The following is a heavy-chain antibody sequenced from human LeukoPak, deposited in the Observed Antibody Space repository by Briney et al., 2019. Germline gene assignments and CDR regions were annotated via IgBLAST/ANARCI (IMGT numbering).Heavy chain of an antibody. CDR1: GFTFSIYG. J-gene: IGHJ3*02. CDR3: AKDLGDMVDVGAFDI. Sequence: PGGSLRLSGAASGFTFSIYGMHWVRQAPGKGLEWVAVISYDGSNKYYADSVKGRFTIYRDNSKNTLYLQMNSLRAEDTAVYYCAKDLGDMVDVGAFDIWGQGTMVTVSS. D-gene: IGHD2-15*01. CDR2: ISYDGSNK. V-gene: IGHV3-30*18.